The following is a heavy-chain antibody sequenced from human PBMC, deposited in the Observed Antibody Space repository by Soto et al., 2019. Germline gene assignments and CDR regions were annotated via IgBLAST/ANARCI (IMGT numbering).Heavy chain of an antibody. V-gene: IGHV4-30-4*01. Sequence: SETLSLTCTVSGGSISSGDYYWSWIRQPPGKGLEWIGYIYYSGSTYYNPSLKSRVTISVDTSKNQFSLKLSSVTAADTAVYYCARETVTSSYFDYWGQGTLVTVSS. D-gene: IGHD4-4*01. CDR3: ARETVTSSYFDY. J-gene: IGHJ4*02. CDR2: IYYSGST. CDR1: GGSISSGDYY.